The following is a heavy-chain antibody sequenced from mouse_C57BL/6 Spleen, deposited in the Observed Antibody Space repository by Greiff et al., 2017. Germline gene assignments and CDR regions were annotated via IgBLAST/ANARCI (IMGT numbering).Heavy chain of an antibody. CDR3: ARHGDYDAGGYAMDY. CDR1: GFTFSDYY. V-gene: IGHV5-12*01. CDR2: ISNGGGST. J-gene: IGHJ4*01. Sequence: EVKLVESGGGLVQPGGSLKLSCAASGFTFSDYYMYWVRQTPEKRLEWVAYISNGGGSTYYPDTVKGRFTISRDNAKNPLYLQMSRLKSEDTAMYYCARHGDYDAGGYAMDYWGQGTSVTVSS. D-gene: IGHD2-4*01.